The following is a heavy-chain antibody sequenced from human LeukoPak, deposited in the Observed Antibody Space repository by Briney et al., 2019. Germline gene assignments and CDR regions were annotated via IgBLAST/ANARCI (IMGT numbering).Heavy chain of an antibody. CDR3: ARDLGGPGAFDY. D-gene: IGHD2-15*01. J-gene: IGHJ4*02. CDR2: IYYSGST. CDR1: GGSISSGGYY. V-gene: IGHV4-31*01. Sequence: PSQTLSLTCTVSGGSISSGGYYWSWIRQHPGKGLEWIGYIYYSGSTYYNPSLKSQVTISVDTSKNQFSLKLSSVTAADTAVYYCARDLGGPGAFDYWGQGTLVTVSS.